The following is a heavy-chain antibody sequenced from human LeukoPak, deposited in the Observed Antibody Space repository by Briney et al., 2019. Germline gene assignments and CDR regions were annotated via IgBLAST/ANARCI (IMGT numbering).Heavy chain of an antibody. D-gene: IGHD2-8*01. CDR3: SRENGAFSPFGY. CDR2: ISLTGLT. V-gene: IGHV4-4*02. J-gene: IGHJ4*02. Sequence: SSETLSLTCGVSGGSISNTNWWSWVRQPPGQGLEWVGEISLTGLTHYNPSLESRVTVSLDKSKNQLSLNLTSVTAADTAVYYCSRENGAFSPFGYWGQGTLVTVLS. CDR1: GGSISNTNW.